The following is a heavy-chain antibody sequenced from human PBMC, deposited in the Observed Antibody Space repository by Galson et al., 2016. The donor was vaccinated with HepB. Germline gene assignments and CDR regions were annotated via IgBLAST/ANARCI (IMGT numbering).Heavy chain of an antibody. CDR3: AKGGPSVATPFDY. CDR1: GFSFSTYA. J-gene: IGHJ4*02. D-gene: IGHD5-12*01. V-gene: IGHV3-23*01. Sequence: SLRLSCAPSGFSFSTYAMTWVRQAPGKGLEWVSTISSSGVSTDYADSVKGRFTISRDNSKNTPYLQMNSLRAEDTAVYFCAKGGPSVATPFDYWGQGTLVTVSS. CDR2: ISSSGVST.